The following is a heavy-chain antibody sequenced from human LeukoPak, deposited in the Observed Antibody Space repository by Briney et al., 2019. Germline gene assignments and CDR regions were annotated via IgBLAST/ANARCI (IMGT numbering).Heavy chain of an antibody. Sequence: SETLSLTCTVSGGSISSSSYYWGWIRQPPGKGLEWIGSIYYSGSTYHNPSLKSRVTISVDTSKNQFSLKLSSVTAADTAVYYCARDVGRFDYWGQGTLVTVSS. V-gene: IGHV4-39*02. CDR1: GGSISSSSYY. CDR2: IYYSGST. J-gene: IGHJ4*02. CDR3: ARDVGRFDY.